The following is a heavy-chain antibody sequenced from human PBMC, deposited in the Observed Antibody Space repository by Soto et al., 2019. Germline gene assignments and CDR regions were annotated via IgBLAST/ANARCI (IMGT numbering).Heavy chain of an antibody. CDR1: GYSFTSYW. CDR2: IYPGDSDT. CDR3: ARRIRATYYDFWSGSDFDY. D-gene: IGHD3-3*01. J-gene: IGHJ4*02. V-gene: IGHV5-51*01. Sequence: GESLKISCKGSGYSFTSYWIGWVRQMPGKGLEWMGIIYPGDSDTRYSPSFQGQVTISADKSISTAYLQWSSLKAPDTAMYYCARRIRATYYDFWSGSDFDYWGQGTLVTVSS.